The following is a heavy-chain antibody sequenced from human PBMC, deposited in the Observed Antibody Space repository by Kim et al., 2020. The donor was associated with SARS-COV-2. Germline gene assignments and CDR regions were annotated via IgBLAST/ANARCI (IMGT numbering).Heavy chain of an antibody. Sequence: SVKVSCKASGGTFSSYAISWVRQAPGQGLEWMGGIIPIFGTANYAQKFQGRVTITADESTSTAYMELSSLRSEDTAVYYCARGACSSTSCYNGGDYYYYGMDVWGQGTTVTVSS. CDR1: GGTFSSYA. J-gene: IGHJ6*02. CDR3: ARGACSSTSCYNGGDYYYYGMDV. CDR2: IIPIFGTA. V-gene: IGHV1-69*13. D-gene: IGHD2-2*02.